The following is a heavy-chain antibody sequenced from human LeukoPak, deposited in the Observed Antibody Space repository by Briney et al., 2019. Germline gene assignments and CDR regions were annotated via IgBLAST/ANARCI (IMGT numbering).Heavy chain of an antibody. CDR2: IYHSGST. D-gene: IGHD6-13*01. Sequence: PSGTLSLTCAVSGGSISSSNWWSWVRQPPGKGLEWIGEIYHSGSTNYNPSLKSRVTISVDKSKNQLSLKLSSVTAADTAVYYCARGGFSSSKDFYYYYGMDVWGQGTTVTVSS. CDR3: ARGGFSSSKDFYYYYGMDV. V-gene: IGHV4-4*02. J-gene: IGHJ6*02. CDR1: GGSISSSNW.